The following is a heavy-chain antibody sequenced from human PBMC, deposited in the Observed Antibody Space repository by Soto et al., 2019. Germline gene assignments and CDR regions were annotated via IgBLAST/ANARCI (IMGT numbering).Heavy chain of an antibody. D-gene: IGHD3-16*01. J-gene: IGHJ4*02. CDR2: LNQDGSVR. CDR3: ASWVSTLNY. CDR1: GFTFSDSW. Sequence: EVQLVESGGGLVQPGGSPRLSCVTSGFTFSDSWMNWVRQAPGKGLEWLANLNQDGSVRKYVDSLKGRFTISRDNARNSVYLEIHNLTPEDTAVYYCASWVSTLNYWGQGARVTVSS. V-gene: IGHV3-7*01.